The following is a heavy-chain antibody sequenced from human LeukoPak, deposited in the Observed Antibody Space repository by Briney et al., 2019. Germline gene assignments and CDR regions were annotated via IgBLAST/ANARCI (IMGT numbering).Heavy chain of an antibody. Sequence: VSGPTLLNPTRTLTLTCTFSGFSLSTSAVGVGWIRQPPGKALEWLALIYWDDDYRYSPSLKNRLSITKDTSKNQVVLTMTNMDPVGTATYYCAHKYTADFDYWGQGILVTVSS. J-gene: IGHJ4*02. V-gene: IGHV2-5*02. D-gene: IGHD6-6*01. CDR1: GFSLSTSAVG. CDR2: IYWDDDY. CDR3: AHKYTADFDY.